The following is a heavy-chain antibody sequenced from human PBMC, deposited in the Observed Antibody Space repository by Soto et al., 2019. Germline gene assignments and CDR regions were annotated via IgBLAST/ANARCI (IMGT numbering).Heavy chain of an antibody. CDR2: IYYSGST. V-gene: IGHV4-61*01. CDR1: GGSVSSGSYY. J-gene: IGHJ4*02. Sequence: SETLSLTCTVSGGSVSSGSYYWSWIRQPPGKGLEWIGYIYYSGSTNYNPSLKSRVTISVDTSKNQFSLKLSSVTAADTAVYYCARTTISAAGTYYFDYWGQGTLVTVSS. CDR3: ARTTISAAGTYYFDY. D-gene: IGHD6-13*01.